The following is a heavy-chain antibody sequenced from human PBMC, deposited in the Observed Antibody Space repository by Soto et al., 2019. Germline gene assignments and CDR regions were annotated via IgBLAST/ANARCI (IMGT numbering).Heavy chain of an antibody. V-gene: IGHV1-18*01. Sequence: ASVKVSCKASGYTFTNYGISWVRQAPGQGLEWMGWISAYNGNTNYAQKLQGRVTMTTDTSTSTAYMELRSLRSDDTAVYYCASLDTTVVTSDYWGQGTLVTVS. CDR2: ISAYNGNT. CDR3: ASLDTTVVTSDY. CDR1: GYTFTNYG. D-gene: IGHD5-18*01. J-gene: IGHJ4*02.